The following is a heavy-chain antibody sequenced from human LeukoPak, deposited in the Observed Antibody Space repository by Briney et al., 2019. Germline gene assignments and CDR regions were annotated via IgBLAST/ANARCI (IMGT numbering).Heavy chain of an antibody. J-gene: IGHJ3*02. CDR2: ISSSSSYI. CDR1: GFTFSSYS. V-gene: IGHV3-21*01. Sequence: GGSLRLSCAASGFTFSSYSMNWVRQAPGKGLEWVSSISSSSSYIYYADLVKGRFTISRDNAKNSLYLQMNSLRAEDTAVYYCARDPYNWNYEGDAFDIWGQGTMVTVSS. D-gene: IGHD1-7*01. CDR3: ARDPYNWNYEGDAFDI.